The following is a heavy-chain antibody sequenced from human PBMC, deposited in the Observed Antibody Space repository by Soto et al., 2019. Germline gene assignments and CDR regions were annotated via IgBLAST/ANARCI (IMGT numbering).Heavy chain of an antibody. J-gene: IGHJ6*02. Sequence: QVQLVQSGAEVKKPGASVKVSCKASGYTFTSYGISWVRQAPGQGLEWMGWISAYNGNTNYALKLRGRVTMTKDTTTSTADMELRSLRSDDTAVYYCARGAMVRGVISGGMDVWGQGTTVTVSS. V-gene: IGHV1-18*01. CDR1: GYTFTSYG. CDR3: ARGAMVRGVISGGMDV. CDR2: ISAYNGNT. D-gene: IGHD3-10*01.